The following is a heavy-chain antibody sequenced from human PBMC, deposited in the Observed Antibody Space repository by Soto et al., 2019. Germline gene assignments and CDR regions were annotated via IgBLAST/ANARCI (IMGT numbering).Heavy chain of an antibody. V-gene: IGHV1-69*06. Sequence: SVKVSCKASGGTFSRYSISWVRQAPGQGLEWMGGIIPIFGTANYAQKFQGRVTITADKSTSTAYMELSSLRSEDTAVYYCARSPPRGMDVWGQGTTVTVSS. CDR1: GGTFSRYS. J-gene: IGHJ6*02. CDR2: IIPIFGTA. CDR3: ARSPPRGMDV.